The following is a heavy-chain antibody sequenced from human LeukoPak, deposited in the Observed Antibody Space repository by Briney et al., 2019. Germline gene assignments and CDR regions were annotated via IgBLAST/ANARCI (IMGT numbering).Heavy chain of an antibody. Sequence: GGSLRLSCAASGFTFNYAWMSWVRQVPGKGLEWVSSISSSSSYIYYADSVKGRFTISRDNAKNSLYLQMNSLRAEDTAVYYCARERYFDYWGQGTLVTVSS. CDR2: ISSSSSYI. CDR3: ARERYFDY. CDR1: GFTFNYAW. J-gene: IGHJ4*02. V-gene: IGHV3-21*01.